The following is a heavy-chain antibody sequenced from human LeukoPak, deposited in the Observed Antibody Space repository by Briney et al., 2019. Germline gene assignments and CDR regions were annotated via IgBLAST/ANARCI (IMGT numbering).Heavy chain of an antibody. CDR1: GFTFSSYG. CDR3: ARLLRGGSPYDAFDI. V-gene: IGHV3-23*01. Sequence: GGSLRLSCAASGFTFSSYGMHWVRQAPGKGLEWVSSISGSGDKTYYADSMKGCFTISRDNSKNTLSLQMNSLRVEDTAVYYCARLLRGGSPYDAFDIWGQGTMATVSS. CDR2: ISGSGDKT. J-gene: IGHJ3*02. D-gene: IGHD2-15*01.